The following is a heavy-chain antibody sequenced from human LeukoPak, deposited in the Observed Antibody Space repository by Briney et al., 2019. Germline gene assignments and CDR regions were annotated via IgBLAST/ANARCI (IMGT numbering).Heavy chain of an antibody. J-gene: IGHJ5*01. CDR1: GFTVSGNY. Sequence: GGSLRLSCAGTGFTVSGNYMAWVRQAPGKGLEWVSTIYGGGSTYYADSVKGRFTISRDNAKNSLYLQMNSLKVEDTAIYYCARDNWVDCWGQGTLVTVSS. CDR3: ARDNWVDC. CDR2: IYGGGST. V-gene: IGHV3-53*01.